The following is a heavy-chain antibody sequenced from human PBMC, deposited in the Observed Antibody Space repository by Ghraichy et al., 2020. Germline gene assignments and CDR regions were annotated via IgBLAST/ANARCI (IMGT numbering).Heavy chain of an antibody. Sequence: GESLNISCAASGFTFSSYAMSWVRQAPGKGLEWVSAISGSGGSTYYADSVKGRFTISRDNSKNTLYLQMNSLRAEDTAVYYCAKYDFWSGPDYYYYGMDVWCQGTTVTVSS. CDR2: ISGSGGST. CDR1: GFTFSSYA. J-gene: IGHJ6*02. V-gene: IGHV3-23*01. D-gene: IGHD3-3*01. CDR3: AKYDFWSGPDYYYYGMDV.